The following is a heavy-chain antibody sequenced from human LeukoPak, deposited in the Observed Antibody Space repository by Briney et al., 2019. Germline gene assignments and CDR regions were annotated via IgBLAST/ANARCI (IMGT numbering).Heavy chain of an antibody. CDR2: INHSGST. V-gene: IGHV4-34*01. Sequence: PSETLSLTCAVYSGSFSGYYWSWIRQPPGKGLEWIGEINHSGSTNYNPSLKSRVTISVDTSKNQFSLKLSSVTAADTAVYYCARRPVYCSSTSCAPRAFDYWGQGTLVTVSS. D-gene: IGHD2-2*01. CDR1: SGSFSGYY. J-gene: IGHJ4*02. CDR3: ARRPVYCSSTSCAPRAFDY.